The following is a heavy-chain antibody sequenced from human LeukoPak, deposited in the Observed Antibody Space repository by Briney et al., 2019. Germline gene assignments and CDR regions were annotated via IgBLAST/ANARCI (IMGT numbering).Heavy chain of an antibody. CDR3: ARRRDETATAAGYYHMDV. CDR1: GASISSYY. CDR2: IFPSGSI. D-gene: IGHD3-22*01. Sequence: SETLSLTCTVSGASISSYYWSWFRRPPGKGLEWIAYIFPSGSINFNPSLKSRVSISVDGSKNNFSLDLSSVTAADTAVYYCARRRDETATAAGYYHMDVWGKRTTVTVSS. V-gene: IGHV4-4*09. J-gene: IGHJ6*03.